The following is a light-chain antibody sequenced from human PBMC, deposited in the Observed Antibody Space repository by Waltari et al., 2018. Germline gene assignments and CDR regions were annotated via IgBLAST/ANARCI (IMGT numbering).Light chain of an antibody. CDR3: QQYKDLPRT. V-gene: IGKV1-33*01. CDR1: QDIRIY. J-gene: IGKJ1*01. Sequence: DIQMTQYPPSMSASVGDRVSITCQASQDIRIYLSWYQQKPGKAPKVLIYDASNLETGVPSRFTGSRSGTDFTFTISSLQPEDIATYYCQQYKDLPRTFGQGTKVEI. CDR2: DAS.